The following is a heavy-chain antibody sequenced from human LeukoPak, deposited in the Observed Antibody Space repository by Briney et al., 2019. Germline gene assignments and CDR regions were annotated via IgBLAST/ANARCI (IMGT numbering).Heavy chain of an antibody. J-gene: IGHJ3*02. CDR3: AKEQTPTRSSSWWTNDAFDI. V-gene: IGHV3-30*18. D-gene: IGHD6-13*01. Sequence: PGGSLRLSCAASGFTFSSYGMHWVRQAPGKGLEWVAVISYDGSNKYYADSVKGRFTISRDNSKNTLYLQMNSLRAEDTAEYYCAKEQTPTRSSSWWTNDAFDIWGQGTMVTVSS. CDR2: ISYDGSNK. CDR1: GFTFSSYG.